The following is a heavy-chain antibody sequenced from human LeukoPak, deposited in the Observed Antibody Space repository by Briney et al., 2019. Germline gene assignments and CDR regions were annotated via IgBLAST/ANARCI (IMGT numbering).Heavy chain of an antibody. CDR3: ARRGTSSSWAHFDY. CDR1: GFTFSSYW. Sequence: GGSLRLSCAASGFTFSSYWMTWVRQAPGKGLEWVANIKQDGSEKCYVDSVKGRFTISRDHAKNSLYLQMNSLGAEDTAVYYCARRGTSSSWAHFDYWGQGTLVTVSS. J-gene: IGHJ4*02. CDR2: IKQDGSEK. V-gene: IGHV3-7*05. D-gene: IGHD6-13*01.